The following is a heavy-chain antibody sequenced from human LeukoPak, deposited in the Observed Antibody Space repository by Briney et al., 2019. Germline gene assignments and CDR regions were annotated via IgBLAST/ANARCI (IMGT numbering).Heavy chain of an antibody. CDR3: VRDVGGDSSGFDF. Sequence: PGRSLRLSCAVSGFTFSNYGMHWVRQAPGKGLEWVAVIWQDGSNKYYADSVKGRFAIFRDNSKNTLYLQMNSLRAEDTAVYYCVRDVGGDSSGFDFWGQGTLVTVSS. D-gene: IGHD3-22*01. J-gene: IGHJ4*02. CDR2: IWQDGSNK. V-gene: IGHV3-33*01. CDR1: GFTFSNYG.